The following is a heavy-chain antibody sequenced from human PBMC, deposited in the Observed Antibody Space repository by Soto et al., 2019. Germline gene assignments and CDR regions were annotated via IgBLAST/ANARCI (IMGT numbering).Heavy chain of an antibody. D-gene: IGHD2-21*01. CDR2: IIPIFGTA. CDR3: ARTRPLKRGEEEAEPGGGMDV. CDR1: GGTFSSYA. V-gene: IGHV1-69*06. J-gene: IGHJ6*02. Sequence: QVQLVQSGAEVKKPGSSVKVSCKASGGTFSSYAISWVRQAPGQGLEWMGGIIPIFGTANYAQKFQGRVTITADKSASHANWERRVSSPEYRSGSAYARTRPLKRGEEEAEPGGGMDVWGQGTTVTVSS.